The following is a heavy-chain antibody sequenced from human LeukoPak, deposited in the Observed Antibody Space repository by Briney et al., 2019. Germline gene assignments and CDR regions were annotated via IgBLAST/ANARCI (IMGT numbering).Heavy chain of an antibody. D-gene: IGHD2-2*01. CDR2: IIPIFGTA. Sequence: ASVKVSCKASGGTFSSYAISWVRQAPGQGLEWMGGIIPIFGTANYAQKFQGRVTITTDESTSTAYMELSSLRSEDTAVYYCAREYGVVVPAAISGRDAFDIWGQGTMVTVSS. CDR3: AREYGVVVPAAISGRDAFDI. V-gene: IGHV1-69*05. CDR1: GGTFSSYA. J-gene: IGHJ3*02.